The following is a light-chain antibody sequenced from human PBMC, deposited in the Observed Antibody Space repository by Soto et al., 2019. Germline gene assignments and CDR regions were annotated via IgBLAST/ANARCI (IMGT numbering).Light chain of an antibody. CDR1: SSDVGGYNY. CDR3: SSYAGSNNVV. V-gene: IGLV2-8*01. J-gene: IGLJ2*01. Sequence: QSALTQPPSAAGSPGQSVTISCTGTSSDVGGYNYVSWYQQHPGKAPNLMIYEVSKRPSGVPDRFSGSKSGNTASLTVSGLQAEDEADYYCSSYAGSNNVVFGGGTTLPVL. CDR2: EVS.